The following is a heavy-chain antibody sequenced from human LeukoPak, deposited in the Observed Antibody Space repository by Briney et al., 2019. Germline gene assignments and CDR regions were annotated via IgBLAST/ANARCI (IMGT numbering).Heavy chain of an antibody. J-gene: IGHJ3*02. CDR1: GGSFSGYY. CDR3: ARGSPTPSIVVVTARRAFDI. CDR2: INHSGST. Sequence: SETLSLTCAVYGGSFSGYYWSWIRQPPGKGLEWIGEINHSGSTNYNPSLKSRVTISVDTSKNQFSLKLSSVTAADTAVYYCARGSPTPSIVVVTARRAFDIWGKGTMVTVSS. V-gene: IGHV4-34*01. D-gene: IGHD2-2*01.